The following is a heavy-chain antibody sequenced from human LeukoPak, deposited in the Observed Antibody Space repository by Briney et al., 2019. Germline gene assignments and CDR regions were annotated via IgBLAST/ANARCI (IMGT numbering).Heavy chain of an antibody. V-gene: IGHV3-21*01. CDR2: ISSSSSYI. CDR3: ARDRNPRGYYGSGSSQSY. Sequence: PGGSLSLSCAASGFTFSSYSMNWVRQAPGKGLEWVSSISSSSSYIYYADSVKGRFTISRDNAKNSLYLQMYSLRAEDTAVYYCARDRNPRGYYGSGSSQSYWGQGTLVTVSS. CDR1: GFTFSSYS. J-gene: IGHJ4*02. D-gene: IGHD3-10*01.